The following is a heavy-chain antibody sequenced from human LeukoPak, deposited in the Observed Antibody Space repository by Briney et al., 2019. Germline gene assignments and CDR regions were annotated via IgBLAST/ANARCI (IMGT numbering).Heavy chain of an antibody. J-gene: IGHJ4*02. CDR3: ARAGYSSGWSFDY. Sequence: PGGSLRLSCAASEFSFSAYAMNWVRQAPGKGLEWISYISRSSTTMYYADSVEGRFTISRDNTKNSLYLQMNSLRAEDTAVYYCARAGYSSGWSFDYWGQGTLVTVSS. CDR1: EFSFSAYA. V-gene: IGHV3-48*04. CDR2: ISRSSTTM. D-gene: IGHD6-19*01.